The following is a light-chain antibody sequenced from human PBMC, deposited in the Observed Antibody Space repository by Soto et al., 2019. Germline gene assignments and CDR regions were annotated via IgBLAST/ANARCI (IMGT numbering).Light chain of an antibody. V-gene: IGLV2-14*01. CDR1: YGYICGYKF. CDR3: SSSTNTNTLVI. CDR2: EGT. Sequence: LTNVGSVGGSHGQGVTISCTGTYGYICGYKFISCFQQHPVKAPRLLVFEGTNRPSGVSHRFSGSKSGNTASLTISGLQAEDEAMYFCSSSTNTNTLVIFGGGTKVTVL. J-gene: IGLJ2*01.